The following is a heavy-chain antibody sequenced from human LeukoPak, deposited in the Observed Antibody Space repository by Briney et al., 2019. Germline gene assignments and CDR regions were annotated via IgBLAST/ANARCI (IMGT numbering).Heavy chain of an antibody. V-gene: IGHV3-33*06. CDR2: IWYDGSNK. Sequence: GGSLRLSCAASGFTFSSYGMHWVRQAPGKGLEWVAVIWYDGSNKYYADSVKGRFTISRDNSKNTLYLQMNSLRAEDTAVYYCAKGGAAACKNYYYYYMDVWGKGTTVTVSS. D-gene: IGHD6-13*01. CDR3: AKGGAAACKNYYYYYMDV. CDR1: GFTFSSYG. J-gene: IGHJ6*03.